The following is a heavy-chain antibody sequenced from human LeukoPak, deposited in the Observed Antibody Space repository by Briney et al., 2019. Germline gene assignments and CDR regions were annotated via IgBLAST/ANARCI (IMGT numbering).Heavy chain of an antibody. CDR2: IKHSGST. CDR1: GGSFSGYY. Sequence: SETLSLTCAVSGGSFSGYYWSWIRQPPGKGLEWIGEIKHSGSTKYNPSLKSRINISVYTSKNQFFLKLSSVTAADPAVYYCARGRGVGGYCSSTSCYNTYSSSRGFDYWGQGTLVTVSS. J-gene: IGHJ4*02. V-gene: IGHV4-34*01. CDR3: ARGRGVGGYCSSTSCYNTYSSSRGFDY. D-gene: IGHD2-2*01.